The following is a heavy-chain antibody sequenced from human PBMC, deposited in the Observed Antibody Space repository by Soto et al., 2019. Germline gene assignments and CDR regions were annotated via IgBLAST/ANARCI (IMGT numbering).Heavy chain of an antibody. V-gene: IGHV3-48*01. J-gene: IGHJ6*03. CDR3: ARDRIAARPGDSQNDYYYYYMDF. CDR1: GFTFSSYS. Sequence: GGSLRLSCAASGFTFSSYSMNWVRQAPGKGLEWVSYISSSSSTIYYADSVKGRFTISRDNAKNSLYLQMNSLRAEDTAVYYCARDRIAARPGDSQNDYYYYYMDFWAKGTTVTVSS. CDR2: ISSSSSTI. D-gene: IGHD6-6*01.